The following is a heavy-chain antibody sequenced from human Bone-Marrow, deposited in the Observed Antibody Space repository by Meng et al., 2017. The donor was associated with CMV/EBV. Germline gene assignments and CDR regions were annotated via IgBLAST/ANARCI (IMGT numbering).Heavy chain of an antibody. J-gene: IGHJ4*02. CDR1: GYSFTSYW. CDR3: ARGRGYCISNNCYDFDY. Sequence: GGSLRLSCKGSGYSFTSYWIGWVRQMPGKGLEWMGMIYPGDSNIKYRPSFQGQVTISADKSISTAYFHWSSLEASDTAMYYCARGRGYCISNNCYDFDYWGQGTLVTVSS. D-gene: IGHD2-2*01. CDR2: IYPGDSNI. V-gene: IGHV5-51*01.